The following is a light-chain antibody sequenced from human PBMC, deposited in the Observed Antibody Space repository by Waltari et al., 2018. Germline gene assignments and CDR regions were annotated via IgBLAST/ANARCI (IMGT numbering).Light chain of an antibody. CDR1: SSNVGGYTL. CDR3: SSYTTSTTLL. CDR2: DVN. V-gene: IGLV2-14*02. J-gene: IGLJ1*01. Sequence: SGSPGQSITISCTGTSSNVGGYTLVSWYQQHPGKAPQLIIYDVNKRPSGISHRFSGSKSGNTASLTISGLQEEDEGEYYCSSYTTSTTLLFGTGTRLTVL.